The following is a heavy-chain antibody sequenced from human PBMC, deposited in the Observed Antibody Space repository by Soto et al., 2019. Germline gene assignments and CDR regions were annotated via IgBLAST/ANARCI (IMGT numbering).Heavy chain of an antibody. CDR1: GGSFSGYY. J-gene: IGHJ4*02. V-gene: IGHV4-34*01. CDR3: ARRPLYYYGSGSYFRY. D-gene: IGHD3-10*01. CDR2: INHSGST. Sequence: QVQLQQWGAGLLKPSETLSLTCAVYGGSFSGYYWSWIRQPPGKGLEWIGEINHSGSTNYNPSLKRRVTRSVDTSKTQFSLKLSSVTAADTAVYYCARRPLYYYGSGSYFRYWGQGTLVTVSS.